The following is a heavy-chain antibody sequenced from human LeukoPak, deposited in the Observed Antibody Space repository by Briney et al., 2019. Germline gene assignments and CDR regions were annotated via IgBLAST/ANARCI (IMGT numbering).Heavy chain of an antibody. CDR3: ARTSVVVPAAIEKYFDY. J-gene: IGHJ4*02. CDR2: ISAYNGNT. D-gene: IGHD2-2*01. CDR1: GYTFTSYG. V-gene: IGHV1-18*01. Sequence: ASVKVSCKASGYTFTSYGISWVRQAPGQGLEWMGWISAYNGNTNYAQKLQGRVTMTTDTSTSTAYMELRSLRSDDTAVYYCARTSVVVPAAIEKYFDYWGQGTLVTVSS.